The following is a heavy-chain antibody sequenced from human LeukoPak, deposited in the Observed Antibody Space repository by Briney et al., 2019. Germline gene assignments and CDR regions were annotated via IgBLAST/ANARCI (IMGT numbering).Heavy chain of an antibody. CDR2: INAGNGNT. CDR3: ARDVEMYYDSSAFGDY. Sequence: ASVKVSCKASGYPFTSYGIDWVRQAPGQGLEWMGWINAGNGNTKYSQKFQGRVTITRDTSASTAYMELSSLRSEDTAVYYCARDVEMYYDSSAFGDYWGQGTLVTVSS. D-gene: IGHD3-22*01. V-gene: IGHV1-3*01. CDR1: GYPFTSYG. J-gene: IGHJ4*02.